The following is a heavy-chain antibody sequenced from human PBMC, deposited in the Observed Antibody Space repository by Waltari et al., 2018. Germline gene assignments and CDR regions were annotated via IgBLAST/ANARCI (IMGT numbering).Heavy chain of an antibody. CDR3: ARLVGYYGSADYFDY. Sequence: QLQLQESGPGLVKPSETLSLTCTVSGGPISSSSYYWGWIRQPPGKGLEWIGSIYYSGSTYYNQSLKSRVTISVDTSKNQFSLKLSSVTAADTAVYYCARLVGYYGSADYFDYWGQGTLVTVSS. J-gene: IGHJ4*02. CDR1: GGPISSSSYY. V-gene: IGHV4-39*01. D-gene: IGHD3-10*01. CDR2: IYYSGST.